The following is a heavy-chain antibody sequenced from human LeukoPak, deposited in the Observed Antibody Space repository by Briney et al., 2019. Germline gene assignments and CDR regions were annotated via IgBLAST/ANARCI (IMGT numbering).Heavy chain of an antibody. V-gene: IGHV3-23*01. CDR1: GFTFSSYA. J-gene: IGHJ3*02. D-gene: IGHD2-15*01. CDR2: ISGSGGST. Sequence: PGGSLRLSCAASGFTFSSYAMSWVRQSPGKGLECVSAISGSGGSTYYADSVKGRFTISRDNSKNTLYLQMNSLRAEDTEVYYCATGRYCSGGSCFEDAFDIWGQGKMVTVSS. CDR3: ATGRYCSGGSCFEDAFDI.